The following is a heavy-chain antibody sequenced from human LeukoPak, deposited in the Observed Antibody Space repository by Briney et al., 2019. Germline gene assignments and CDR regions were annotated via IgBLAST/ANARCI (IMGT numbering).Heavy chain of an antibody. CDR2: IYYSGST. V-gene: IGHV4-28*01. CDR3: ARRGHRISTALGV. Sequence: SETLSLTCAVSGYSISSSNWWGWIRQPPGKGLEWIGYIYYSGSTYYNPSLKSRVTMSVDTSKNQFSLKLSSVTAVDTAVYYCARRGHRISTALGVWGQGTTVTVSS. D-gene: IGHD2-2*01. CDR1: GYSISSSNW. J-gene: IGHJ6*02.